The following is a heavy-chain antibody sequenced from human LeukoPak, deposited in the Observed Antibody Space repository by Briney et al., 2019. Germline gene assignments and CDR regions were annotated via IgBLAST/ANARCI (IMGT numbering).Heavy chain of an antibody. CDR2: INYGGST. Sequence: PSETLSLTCTVSGGSISSYYWSWIRQPPGKGLEWIAYINYGGSTNYNPSLKSRVTISVDTSKNQFSLKLTSVTASDTAVYYCAGNRDGYNSFDYWGQGTLVTVSS. D-gene: IGHD5-24*01. V-gene: IGHV4-59*08. J-gene: IGHJ4*02. CDR3: AGNRDGYNSFDY. CDR1: GGSISSYY.